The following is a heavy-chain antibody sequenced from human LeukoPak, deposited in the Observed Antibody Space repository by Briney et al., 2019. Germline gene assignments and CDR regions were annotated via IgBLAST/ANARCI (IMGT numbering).Heavy chain of an antibody. J-gene: IGHJ4*02. CDR3: AKATYYDTPDGDY. Sequence: GGSLRLSCATSQFKFNNYGMTWVRQAPGKGLEWVSSITGSGSRTQYADSVQGRFTISRDNSKNTLYLQMNSLRAEDTAVYYCAKATYYDTPDGDYWGQGTLVTVSS. V-gene: IGHV3-23*01. D-gene: IGHD3-9*01. CDR1: QFKFNNYG. CDR2: ITGSGSRT.